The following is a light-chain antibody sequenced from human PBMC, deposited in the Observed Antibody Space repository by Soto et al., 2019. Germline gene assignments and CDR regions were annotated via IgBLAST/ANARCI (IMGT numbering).Light chain of an antibody. J-gene: IGLJ1*01. CDR3: SSYAGSNNFFYV. CDR1: SSDVGAYNY. CDR2: EVS. Sequence: QSALTQPPCASGSPGQSVTISCTGTSSDVGAYNYVSWYQQHPGKAPKLMIYEVSKRPSGVPDRFSGSKSGNTASLTVSGLQAEDEADYYCSSYAGSNNFFYVLGTGTKVTVL. V-gene: IGLV2-8*01.